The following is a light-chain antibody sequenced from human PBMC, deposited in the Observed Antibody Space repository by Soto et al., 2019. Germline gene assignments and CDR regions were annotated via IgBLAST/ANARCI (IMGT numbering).Light chain of an antibody. J-gene: IGKJ2*02. CDR1: QSISAD. CDR2: GAS. Sequence: EIVMTQSPATLSVSPGERATLSCRASQSISADVAWYQQKPGQAPRLLISGASTRATGIPARFSGSGSGTEFTLTISSLQSEDFAVYYCQQYHDWPPSTFGQGTKLEIK. CDR3: QQYHDWPPST. V-gene: IGKV3-15*01.